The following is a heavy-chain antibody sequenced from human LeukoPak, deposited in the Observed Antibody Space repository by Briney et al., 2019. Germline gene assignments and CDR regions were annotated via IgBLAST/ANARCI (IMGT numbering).Heavy chain of an antibody. D-gene: IGHD2-15*01. CDR3: AREFIIRDIVVVVAAAQNHWFDP. Sequence: GASVKVSCKASGYTFTGYYMHWVRQAPGQGLEWMGWINPNSGGTNYAQKFQGRVTMTRDTSISTAYMELSRLRSDDTAVYYCAREFIIRDIVVVVAAAQNHWFDPWGQGTLVTVSS. CDR2: INPNSGGT. V-gene: IGHV1-2*02. J-gene: IGHJ5*02. CDR1: GYTFTGYY.